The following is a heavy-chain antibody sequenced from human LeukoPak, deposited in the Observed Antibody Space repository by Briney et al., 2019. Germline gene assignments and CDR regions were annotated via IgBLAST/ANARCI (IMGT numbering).Heavy chain of an antibody. D-gene: IGHD6-19*01. J-gene: IGHJ3*02. CDR3: ARDTRIAGYSSGWYNRAFDI. V-gene: IGHV3-66*01. CDR1: GGSFSGYY. CDR2: IYSGGNT. Sequence: ETLSLTCAGYGGSFSGYYWSWVRKAQGKGLEWVSVIYSGGNTYYADSVKGRFTITRDNSKNTLYLQMNSLRAEDTAVYYCARDTRIAGYSSGWYNRAFDIWGQGTMVTVSS.